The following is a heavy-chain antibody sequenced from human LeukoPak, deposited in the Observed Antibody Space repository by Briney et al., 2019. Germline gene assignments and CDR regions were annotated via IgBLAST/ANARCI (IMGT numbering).Heavy chain of an antibody. CDR1: GFTFSSYG. Sequence: PGRSLRLSCAASGFTFSSYGMHWVRQAPGKGLEWVAVISYDGSNKYYADSVKGRFTISRDNSKNTLYLQMNSLRSEDTAVYYCARAVIVGTIQFDYWGQGTLVTVSS. V-gene: IGHV3-30*03. CDR3: ARAVIVGTIQFDY. D-gene: IGHD1-26*01. CDR2: ISYDGSNK. J-gene: IGHJ4*02.